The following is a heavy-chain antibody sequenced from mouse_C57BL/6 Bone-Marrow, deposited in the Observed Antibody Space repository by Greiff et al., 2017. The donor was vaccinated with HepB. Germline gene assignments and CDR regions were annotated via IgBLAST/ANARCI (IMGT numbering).Heavy chain of an antibody. CDR2: INPNNGGT. CDR1: GYTFTDYY. J-gene: IGHJ3*01. D-gene: IGHD2-3*01. Sequence: EVQLQQSGPELVKPGASVKISCKASGYTFTDYYMNWVKQSHGKSLEWIGDINPNNGGTSYNQKFKGKATLTVDKSSSTAYMELRSLTSEDSAVYYCARDEGDGYYEGLAYWGQGTLVTVSA. V-gene: IGHV1-26*01. CDR3: ARDEGDGYYEGLAY.